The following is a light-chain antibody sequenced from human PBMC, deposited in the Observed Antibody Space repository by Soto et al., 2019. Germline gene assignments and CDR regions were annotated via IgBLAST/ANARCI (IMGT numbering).Light chain of an antibody. J-gene: IGKJ1*01. CDR1: QGIGND. Sequence: AIQMTQSPSSLSASVGDRVTITCRASQGIGNDLGWYQHKPGKAPRLLIYAASNLQSGVPSRFSGSASGTDFTLTISSLQPEDSATYHCLQHYTYPRTFGQGTKVEI. CDR2: AAS. V-gene: IGKV1-6*01. CDR3: LQHYTYPRT.